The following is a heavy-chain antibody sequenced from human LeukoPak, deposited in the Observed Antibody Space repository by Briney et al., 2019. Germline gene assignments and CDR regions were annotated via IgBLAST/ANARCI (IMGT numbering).Heavy chain of an antibody. CDR2: IYYSGST. V-gene: IGHV4-30-4*01. CDR3: ARIDDYDILTGYSPGYFDY. CDR1: GGSISSGDYY. D-gene: IGHD3-9*01. Sequence: SSQTLSPTCTVSGGSISSGDYYWSWIRQPPGKGLEWIGYIYYSGSTYYNPSLKSRVTISVDTSKNQFSLKLSSVTAADTAVYYCARIDDYDILTGYSPGYFDYWGQGTLVTVSS. J-gene: IGHJ4*02.